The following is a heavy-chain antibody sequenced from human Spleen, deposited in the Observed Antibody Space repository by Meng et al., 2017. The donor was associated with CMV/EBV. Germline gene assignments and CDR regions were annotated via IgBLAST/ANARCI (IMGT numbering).Heavy chain of an antibody. CDR1: GFSFSSYN. D-gene: IGHD6-13*01. CDR3: ARDLGVMAADPYYYGMDV. CDR2: ISGSASRL. V-gene: IGHV3-48*04. Sequence: GESLKISCVASGFSFSSYNMNWVRQAPGKGLEWVSYISGSASRLYYADSVKGRFIISRDNAKNSLYLQMNSLRAEDTAVYYCARDLGVMAADPYYYGMDVWGQGTTVTVSS. J-gene: IGHJ6*02.